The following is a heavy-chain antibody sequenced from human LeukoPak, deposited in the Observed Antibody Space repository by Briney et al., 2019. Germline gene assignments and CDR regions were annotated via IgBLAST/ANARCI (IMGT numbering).Heavy chain of an antibody. CDR2: ISYDGSNK. Sequence: GGSLRLSCVASGFILSSYGMHWVRPAPRKGLEWVAVISYDGSNKYYVDSAKGRFTISRDNSKNTLYLKMNSLRAEDTAVYYCAKSLYSSSCDYWGQGNLVTVSS. D-gene: IGHD6-13*01. CDR1: GFILSSYG. CDR3: AKSLYSSSCDY. V-gene: IGHV3-30*18. J-gene: IGHJ4*02.